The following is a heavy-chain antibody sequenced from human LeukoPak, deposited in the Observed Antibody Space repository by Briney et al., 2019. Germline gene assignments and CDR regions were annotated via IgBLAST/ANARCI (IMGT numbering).Heavy chain of an antibody. CDR1: GGSISSYY. V-gene: IGHV4-59*12. CDR2: IYYSGST. J-gene: IGHJ4*02. D-gene: IGHD3-22*01. CDR3: ARDEYYYDSSGYSPFDY. Sequence: SETLSLTCTVSGGSISSYYWSWIRQPPGKGLEWIGYIYYSGSTNYNPSLKSRVTMSVDTSKNQFSLKLSSVTAADTAVYYCARDEYYYDSSGYSPFDYWGQGTLVTVSS.